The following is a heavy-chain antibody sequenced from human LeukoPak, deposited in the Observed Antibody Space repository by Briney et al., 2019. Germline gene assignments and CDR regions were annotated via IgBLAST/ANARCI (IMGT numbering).Heavy chain of an antibody. CDR2: IWYDGSNK. Sequence: GRSLRLSCAASGSTFSSYGMHWVRLAPGKGLEWVAVIWYDGSNKYYADSVKGRFTISRDNSKNTLYLQMNSLRAEDTAVYYCARVRLFVDLYDYGMVVWGQGTTVTVSS. D-gene: IGHD2-21*01. CDR3: ARVRLFVDLYDYGMVV. J-gene: IGHJ6*02. CDR1: GSTFSSYG. V-gene: IGHV3-33*01.